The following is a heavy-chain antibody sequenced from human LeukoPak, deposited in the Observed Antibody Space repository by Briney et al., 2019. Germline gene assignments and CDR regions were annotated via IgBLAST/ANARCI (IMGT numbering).Heavy chain of an antibody. V-gene: IGHV3-74*01. CDR1: GFTFSSYW. J-gene: IGHJ4*02. Sequence: GGSLRLSCAASGFTFSSYWMHWVRQAPGKGLVWVSRINSDGSSTSYADSVKGRFTISRDNAKNTLYLQMNSLKTEDTAVYYCTRRARIAAATPFDYWGQGTLVTVSS. D-gene: IGHD6-13*01. CDR2: INSDGSST. CDR3: TRRARIAAATPFDY.